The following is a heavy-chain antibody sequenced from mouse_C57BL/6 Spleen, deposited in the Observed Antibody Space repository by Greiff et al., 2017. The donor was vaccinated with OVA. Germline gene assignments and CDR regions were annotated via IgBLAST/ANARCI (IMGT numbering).Heavy chain of an antibody. CDR2: IDPEDGET. CDR1: GFNIKDYY. CDR3: AVNWDFDV. Sequence: EVKLVESGAELVKPGASVKLSCTASGFNIKDYYMHWVKQRTVQGLEWIGRIDPEDGETKYAPKFQGKATITADTSTNTAYLQLSSLPSEDTAVYYCAVNWDFDVWGTGTTVTVSS. V-gene: IGHV14-2*01. J-gene: IGHJ1*03.